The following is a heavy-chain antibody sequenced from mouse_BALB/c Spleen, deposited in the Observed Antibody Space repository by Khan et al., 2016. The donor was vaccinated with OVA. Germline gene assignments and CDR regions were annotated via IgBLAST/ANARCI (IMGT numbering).Heavy chain of an antibody. J-gene: IGHJ3*01. V-gene: IGHV5-6*01. CDR1: GFTFSTYG. Sequence: EVQLQESGGDLVKPGGSLKLSCAASGFTFSTYGMSWVRQTPDKRLEWVATISSGGSYTYYPDSVNGRFTISTDNAKNTPYLQMSSLKSEDTAMYYCARLADYCYSEGFAYWGQGTLVTVSA. D-gene: IGHD2-12*01. CDR2: ISSGGSYT. CDR3: ARLADYCYSEGFAY.